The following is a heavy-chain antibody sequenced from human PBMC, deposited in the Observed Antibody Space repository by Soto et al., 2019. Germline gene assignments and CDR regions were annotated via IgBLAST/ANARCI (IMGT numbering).Heavy chain of an antibody. J-gene: IGHJ4*02. CDR2: IKEDGSEK. CDR1: GFNFSTYW. Sequence: EVQLVESGGGLVQPGGSLRLSCAASGFNFSTYWMTWVRQAPGKGLEWVANIKEDGSEKYYVDSVKGRFAISRDNAKNSVYLQMNSLRAEDTAVYYCARDLSLDYWGQGTLVSVSS. CDR3: ARDLSLDY. V-gene: IGHV3-7*03.